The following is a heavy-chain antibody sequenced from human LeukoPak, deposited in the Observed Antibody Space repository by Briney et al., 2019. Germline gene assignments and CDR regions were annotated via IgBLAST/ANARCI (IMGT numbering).Heavy chain of an antibody. D-gene: IGHD5-18*01. J-gene: IGHJ5*01. CDR3: ARPGRDGGYSYGFDS. Sequence: GESLKISCKGSGYSFISYWIGWVRQMPGKGLEWMGIIYPGDSDTRYSPSFQGQVTISADKSISTAYLQWSSLKASDTAMYYCARPGRDGGYSYGFDSWGQGTLVTVSS. V-gene: IGHV5-51*01. CDR1: GYSFISYW. CDR2: IYPGDSDT.